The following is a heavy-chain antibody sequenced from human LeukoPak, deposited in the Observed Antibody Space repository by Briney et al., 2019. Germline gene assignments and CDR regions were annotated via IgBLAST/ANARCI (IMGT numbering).Heavy chain of an antibody. V-gene: IGHV3-7*04. CDR1: GFTFSSYW. Sequence: GSLRLSCAASGFTFSSYWMSWVRQAPGKGLEWVANIKQDGSEKYYVDSVKGRFTISRDNAKNSLYLQMNSLRAEDTAVYYCARAWSPVVVAASRGVFDYWGQGTLVTVSS. CDR3: ARAWSPVVVAASRGVFDY. D-gene: IGHD2-15*01. J-gene: IGHJ4*02. CDR2: IKQDGSEK.